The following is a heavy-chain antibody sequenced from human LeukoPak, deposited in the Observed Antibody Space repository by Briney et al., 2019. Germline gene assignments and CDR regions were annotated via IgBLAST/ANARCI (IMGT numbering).Heavy chain of an antibody. CDR3: ARVGIASFDY. CDR1: GGSIISDSYY. J-gene: IGHJ4*02. D-gene: IGHD3-3*02. V-gene: IGHV4-61*09. Sequence: ASETLSLTCSVSGGSIISDSYYWNWIRQPAGKGLEWIVYFYYSESTDYNPSLKSRVTISVDTSKNQFSLNLSSVTVADTAVYYCARVGIASFDYWGQGTLVTVSS. CDR2: FYYSEST.